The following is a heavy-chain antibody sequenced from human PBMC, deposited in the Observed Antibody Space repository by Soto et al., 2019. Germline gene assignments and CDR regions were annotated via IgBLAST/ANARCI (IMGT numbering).Heavy chain of an antibody. CDR3: ARDRDDILTGYHYGMDV. CDR2: IKQDGSEK. Sequence: EVQLVESGGGLVQPGGSLRLSCAASGFTFSSYWMSWVRQAPGKGLEWVANIKQDGSEKYYVDSVKGRFTISRDNAKNSLNLQMNSLRAEDTAVYYCARDRDDILTGYHYGMDVWGQGTTVTVSS. V-gene: IGHV3-7*01. J-gene: IGHJ6*02. D-gene: IGHD3-9*01. CDR1: GFTFSSYW.